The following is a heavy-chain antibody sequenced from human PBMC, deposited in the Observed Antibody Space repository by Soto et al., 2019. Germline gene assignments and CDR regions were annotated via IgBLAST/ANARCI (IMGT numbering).Heavy chain of an antibody. Sequence: EVQLVESGGGLVQPGRSLRLSCAASGFTFDDYAMHWVRQAPGKGLEWVSGISWNSGSIGYADSVKGRFTISRDNAKNSLYLQINSLRPEDTALYYCAKDMGRYDYGDYFDYWGQGILVTVSS. D-gene: IGHD4-17*01. CDR1: GFTFDDYA. V-gene: IGHV3-9*01. J-gene: IGHJ4*02. CDR2: ISWNSGSI. CDR3: AKDMGRYDYGDYFDY.